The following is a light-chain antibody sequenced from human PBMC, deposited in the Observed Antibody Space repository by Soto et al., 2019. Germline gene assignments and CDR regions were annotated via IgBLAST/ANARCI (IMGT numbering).Light chain of an antibody. CDR3: QQYYSTMYT. CDR1: QSVFYSSNNRDS. V-gene: IGKV4-1*01. CDR2: WAS. J-gene: IGKJ2*01. Sequence: DIVMTQSPDSLAVSLGERATINCKSSQSVFYSSNNRDSLAWYQQKPGLPPKLLIYWASIRASGVPDRFSGGGSGTDFTRTISSLQAEDVAVYYCQQYYSTMYTFGQGTKLEIK.